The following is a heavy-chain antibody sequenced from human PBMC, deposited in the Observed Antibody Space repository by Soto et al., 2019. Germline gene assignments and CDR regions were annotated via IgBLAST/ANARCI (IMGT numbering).Heavy chain of an antibody. Sequence: GASVKVSCKASGYTFITSYYTHWVRQAPGQGPEWMGIINPTGTMTTYPERFQGRLTMTRDTSTSTDYMELSTLTSEDTSVYFCARDTSYDHDAFDIWGQGTMVSVSS. D-gene: IGHD5-12*01. CDR2: INPTGTMT. V-gene: IGHV1-46*01. J-gene: IGHJ3*02. CDR3: ARDTSYDHDAFDI. CDR1: GYTFITSYY.